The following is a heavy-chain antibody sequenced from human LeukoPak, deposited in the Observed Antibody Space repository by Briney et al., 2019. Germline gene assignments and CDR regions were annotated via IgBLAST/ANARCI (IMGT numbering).Heavy chain of an antibody. CDR3: ARDAVNDYGDPNWFDP. D-gene: IGHD4-17*01. V-gene: IGHV1-69*01. J-gene: IGHJ5*02. Sequence: ASVKVSCKASGGTFSSYAISWVRQAPGQGLEWMGGIIPIFGTANYAQKFQGRVTNTADESTSTAYMELSSLRSEDTAVYYCARDAVNDYGDPNWFDPWGQGTLVTVSS. CDR2: IIPIFGTA. CDR1: GGTFSSYA.